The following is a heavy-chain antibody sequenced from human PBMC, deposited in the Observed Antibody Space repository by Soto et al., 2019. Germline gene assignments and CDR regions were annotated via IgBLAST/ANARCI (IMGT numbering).Heavy chain of an antibody. Sequence: QVRLEESGPGLVKPSETLSLICSVSGGSVNNANYFWNWIRHHPENGLEWIGYIYYSGSTRYNPSFKTRATLCIDTSKNQFSLRLNSVTVADTAVYFCARDADYGGSRGGMDVWGRGTTVTVSS. V-gene: IGHV4-31*03. CDR2: IYYSGST. J-gene: IGHJ6*02. CDR1: GGSVNNANYF. CDR3: ARDADYGGSRGGMDV. D-gene: IGHD4-17*01.